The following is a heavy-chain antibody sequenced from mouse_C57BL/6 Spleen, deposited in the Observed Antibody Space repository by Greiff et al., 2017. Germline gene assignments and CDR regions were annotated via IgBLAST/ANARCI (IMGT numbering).Heavy chain of an antibody. CDR1: GFTFSDYG. CDR2: ISSGSSTI. Sequence: EVMLVESGGGLVKPGGSLKLSCAASGFTFSDYGMHWVRQAPEKGLEWVAYISSGSSTIYYADTVKGRFTISRDNAKNTLFLQMTSLRSEDTAMYYCARGYYDYDEMDYWGQGTSVTVSS. V-gene: IGHV5-17*01. D-gene: IGHD2-4*01. CDR3: ARGYYDYDEMDY. J-gene: IGHJ4*01.